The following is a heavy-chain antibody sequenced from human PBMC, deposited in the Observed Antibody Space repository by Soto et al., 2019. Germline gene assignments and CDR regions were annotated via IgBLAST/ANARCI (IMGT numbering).Heavy chain of an antibody. CDR1: GFSLSTSGVG. Sequence: SGPTLVSPTQTLTLTCTFSGFSLSTSGVGVGWIRQPPGKALEWLALIYWDDDKRYSPSLKSRLTITKDTSKNQVVLTMTNMDPVDTATYYCAHGPAAYDILTGYRGLGFDYWGQGTLVTVSS. V-gene: IGHV2-5*02. J-gene: IGHJ4*02. D-gene: IGHD3-9*01. CDR2: IYWDDDK. CDR3: AHGPAAYDILTGYRGLGFDY.